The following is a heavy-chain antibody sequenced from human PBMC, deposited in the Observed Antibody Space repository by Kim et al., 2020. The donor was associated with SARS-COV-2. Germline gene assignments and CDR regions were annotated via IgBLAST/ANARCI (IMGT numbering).Heavy chain of an antibody. J-gene: IGHJ5*02. CDR1: GGSFSGYY. CDR3: ARGRGYDFWSGYYSPPNWFDP. V-gene: IGHV4-34*01. CDR2: INHSGST. Sequence: SETLSLTCAVYGGSFSGYYWSWIRQPPGKGLEWIGEINHSGSTNYNPSLKSRVTISVDTSKNQFSLKLSSVTAADTAVYYCARGRGYDFWSGYYSPPNWFDPWGQGTLVTVSS. D-gene: IGHD3-3*01.